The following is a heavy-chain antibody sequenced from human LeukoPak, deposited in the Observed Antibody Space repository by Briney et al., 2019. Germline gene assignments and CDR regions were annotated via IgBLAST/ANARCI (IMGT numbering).Heavy chain of an antibody. J-gene: IGHJ4*02. V-gene: IGHV4-34*01. CDR3: ARSGVGYSSSWYFVY. D-gene: IGHD6-13*01. Sequence: SETLSLTCAVYGGSFSGYYWSWIRQPPGKGLEWIGEINHSGSTNYNPSLKSRVTISVDTSKNQFSLKLSSVTAADTAVYYCARSGVGYSSSWYFVYWGQGTLVTVSS. CDR1: GGSFSGYY. CDR2: INHSGST.